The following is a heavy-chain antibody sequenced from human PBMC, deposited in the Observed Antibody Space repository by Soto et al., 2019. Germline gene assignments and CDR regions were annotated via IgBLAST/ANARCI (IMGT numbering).Heavy chain of an antibody. J-gene: IGHJ4*02. D-gene: IGHD3-10*01. V-gene: IGHV3-74*01. CDR1: GFTFSSYW. Sequence: PGGSLRLSCAASGFTFSSYWMHWVRQTPEKGLVWVSHIDSDGSSTTYADSVKGRFTISRDNSKNTVSLQMNSLRADDTAVYYCAKEGSPPFFQHWGQGTLVTVSS. CDR2: IDSDGSST. CDR3: AKEGSPPFFQH.